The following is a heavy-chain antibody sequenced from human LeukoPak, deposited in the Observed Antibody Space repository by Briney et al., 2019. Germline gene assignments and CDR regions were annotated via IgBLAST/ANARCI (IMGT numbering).Heavy chain of an antibody. D-gene: IGHD2-2*01. CDR2: IIPILGIA. V-gene: IGHV1-69*04. J-gene: IGHJ3*02. CDR3: ARDLWDIVVVPAAEI. CDR1: GGTFSSYT. Sequence: SVKVSCKASGGTFSSYTISWVRQAPGQGLEWMGRIIPILGIANYAQKFQGRVTITADKYTSTAYMELSSLRSEDTAVYYCARDLWDIVVVPAAEIWGQGTMVTVSS.